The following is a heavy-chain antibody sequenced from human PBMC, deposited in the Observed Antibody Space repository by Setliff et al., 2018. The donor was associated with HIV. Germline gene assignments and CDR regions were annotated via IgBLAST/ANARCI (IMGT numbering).Heavy chain of an antibody. J-gene: IGHJ6*03. CDR3: VRNPHPTVVVPRDSHYYSMNI. D-gene: IGHD2-21*01. V-gene: IGHV1-2*06. Sequence: ASVKVSCKTSGYTFTAFYIHWVRQAPGQGLEWMERIHPNSGGTASPQKFQGRVAMTRDTSISTAYMELRSLRPDDTAVYYCVRNPHPTVVVPRDSHYYSMNIWGKGTTVTVSS. CDR2: IHPNSGGT. CDR1: GYTFTAFY.